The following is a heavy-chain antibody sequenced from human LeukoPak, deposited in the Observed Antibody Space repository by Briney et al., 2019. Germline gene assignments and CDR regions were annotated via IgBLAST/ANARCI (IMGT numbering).Heavy chain of an antibody. V-gene: IGHV1-18*01. Sequence: ASAKVSCKASGYTFTSYGISWVRQAPEQGLEWMGRISAYNGNTNYAQKLQGRVTMTTDTSTSTAYMELRSLRSDDTAVYYCARDEYDFWSGYYYMDVWGKGTTVTVSS. CDR1: GYTFTSYG. CDR2: ISAYNGNT. D-gene: IGHD3-3*01. J-gene: IGHJ6*03. CDR3: ARDEYDFWSGYYYMDV.